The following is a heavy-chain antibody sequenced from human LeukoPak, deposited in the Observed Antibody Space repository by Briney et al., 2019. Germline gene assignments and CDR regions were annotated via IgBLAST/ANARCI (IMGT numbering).Heavy chain of an antibody. Sequence: ASVKVSCKASGYTFTGYYMHWVRQAPGQGLEWMGWINPNSGDTNYAQKFQGRVTMTRDTSTNTVYMDLRGLRSDDTAVYYCARESGHCSGDNCFYFFDLWGPGFLLTVSS. D-gene: IGHD2-21*01. CDR2: INPNSGDT. V-gene: IGHV1-2*02. CDR3: ARESGHCSGDNCFYFFDL. CDR1: GYTFTGYY. J-gene: IGHJ4*02.